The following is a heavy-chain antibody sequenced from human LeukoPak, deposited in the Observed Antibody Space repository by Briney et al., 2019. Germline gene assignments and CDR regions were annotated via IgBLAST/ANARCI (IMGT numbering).Heavy chain of an antibody. J-gene: IGHJ4*02. D-gene: IGHD3-3*01. CDR3: SRKCLDDDFWSGTVDY. CDR1: GFTFSSYS. CDR2: ISSSSSYI. V-gene: IGHV3-21*01. Sequence: GGSLRLSCAASGFTFSSYSMNWVRQAPGKGLEWVSSISSSSSYIYYADSVKGRFTISRDNAKNSPYLQMSSLRADYEAVYYRSRKCLDDDFWSGTVDYWGQGNLVTVSS.